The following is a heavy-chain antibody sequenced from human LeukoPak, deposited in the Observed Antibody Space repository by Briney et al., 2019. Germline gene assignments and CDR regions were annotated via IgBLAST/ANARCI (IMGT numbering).Heavy chain of an antibody. J-gene: IGHJ5*02. V-gene: IGHV4-59*01. D-gene: IGHD6-13*01. CDR1: GGSISSYY. Sequence: SETLSLTCTVSGGSISSYYWSWIRQPPGKGLEWIGYIYYSGSTNHNPSLKSRVTISVDTSKNQFSLKLSSVTAADTAVYYCARVYSSSWDWFDPWGQGTLVTVSS. CDR2: IYYSGST. CDR3: ARVYSSSWDWFDP.